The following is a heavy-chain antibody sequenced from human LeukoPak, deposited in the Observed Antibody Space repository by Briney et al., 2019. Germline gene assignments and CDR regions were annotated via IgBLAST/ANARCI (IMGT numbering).Heavy chain of an antibody. Sequence: PGGSLRLSCAASGFTFSSYAMHWVRQAPGKGLEWVAVISYDGSNKYYADSVKGRFTISRDNSKNTLYLQMNSLRAEDTAVYYCASADGYSYGHVFDYWGQGTLVTVSS. D-gene: IGHD5-18*01. CDR3: ASADGYSYGHVFDY. CDR2: ISYDGSNK. V-gene: IGHV3-30*04. CDR1: GFTFSSYA. J-gene: IGHJ4*02.